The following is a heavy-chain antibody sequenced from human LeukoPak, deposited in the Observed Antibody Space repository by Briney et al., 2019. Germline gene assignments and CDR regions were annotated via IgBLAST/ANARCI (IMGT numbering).Heavy chain of an antibody. V-gene: IGHV3-20*04. CDR1: GFTFDDYA. J-gene: IGHJ4*02. CDR3: ARVYDSSGYYGSHFDY. D-gene: IGHD3-22*01. CDR2: INWNGGST. Sequence: GGSLRLSCAASGFTFDDYAMSWVRQAPGKGLEWVSGINWNGGSTGYADSVKGRFTISRDNAKNSLYLQMNSLRAEDTALYYCARVYDSSGYYGSHFDYWGQGTLVTVSS.